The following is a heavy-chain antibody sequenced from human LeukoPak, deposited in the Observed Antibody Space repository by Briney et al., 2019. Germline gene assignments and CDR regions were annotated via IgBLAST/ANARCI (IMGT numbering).Heavy chain of an antibody. CDR2: IYYSGST. V-gene: IGHV4-59*01. Sequence: SETLSLTCTVSGGSISSYYWSWIRQPPGKGLEWIGFIYYSGSTNYNPSLKSRVTISVDTSKNQFSLKLSSVTAADTAVYYCARAGSGYYYEDYWGQGTLVTVSS. CDR1: GGSISSYY. D-gene: IGHD3-22*01. J-gene: IGHJ4*02. CDR3: ARAGSGYYYEDY.